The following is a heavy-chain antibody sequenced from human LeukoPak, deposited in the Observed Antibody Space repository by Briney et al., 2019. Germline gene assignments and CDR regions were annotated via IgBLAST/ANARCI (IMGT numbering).Heavy chain of an antibody. CDR2: IYPSGNT. D-gene: IGHD3-10*01. V-gene: IGHV4-4*07. Sequence: PSETLSLTCSISGGSFSSYFWSWVRQPAGKGLEWIGRIYPSGNTNYNTSLKSRVTLSVDTSKTQFSLRLSSVTAADTAVYYCAREDSGSYYNYYYFYMDVWGKGTTVTISS. CDR1: GGSFSSYF. CDR3: AREDSGSYYNYYYFYMDV. J-gene: IGHJ6*03.